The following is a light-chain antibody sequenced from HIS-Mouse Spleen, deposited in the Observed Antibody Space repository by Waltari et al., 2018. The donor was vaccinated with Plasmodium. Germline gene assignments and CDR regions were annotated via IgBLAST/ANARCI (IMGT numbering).Light chain of an antibody. V-gene: IGKV2-28*01. CDR1: QSLLHSNGYNY. CDR3: MQALQTPLT. CDR2: LGS. Sequence: DIVMTQSPLSLPVTPGEPASISCRSSQSLLHSNGYNYLDWYLQKPGQSPQLLTYLGSNWASGVPDRFSGSGSGTDFTLKISRVEAEDVGVYYCMQALQTPLTFGGGTKVEIK. J-gene: IGKJ4*01.